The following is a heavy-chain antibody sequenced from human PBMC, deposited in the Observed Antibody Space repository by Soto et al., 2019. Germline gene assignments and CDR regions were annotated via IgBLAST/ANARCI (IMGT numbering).Heavy chain of an antibody. V-gene: IGHV4-39*01. CDR3: ARSPNPTVTRYFQH. CDR1: GGSTMISSYY. J-gene: IGHJ1*01. Sequence: PSETLSLTCDVSGGSTMISSYYCAWIRQPPGKGLEWIGRMYYSGSTYYNPSLKSRVTMSVDTSKNQFSLKLSSVTAADTAVYYCARSPNPTVTRYFQHWGQGTLVTVSS. D-gene: IGHD4-17*01. CDR2: MYYSGST.